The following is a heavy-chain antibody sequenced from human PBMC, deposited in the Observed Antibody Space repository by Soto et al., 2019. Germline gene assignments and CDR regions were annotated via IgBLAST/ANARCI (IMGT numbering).Heavy chain of an antibody. V-gene: IGHV3-21*02. CDR1: GFDFTSYS. CDR3: VSDFGWYFRSGYMDV. CDR2: INEDSSYI. Sequence: EVQLVESGGGLVKPGGSLRLSCAASGFDFTSYSMNWVRQAPGKGLEWVSSINEDSSYIYYAHSLRGRFTISRDNAKESLYLQINSLGAEDTAVYYCVSDFGWYFRSGYMDVWGDWATFTVSS. D-gene: IGHD3-3*01. J-gene: IGHJ6*03.